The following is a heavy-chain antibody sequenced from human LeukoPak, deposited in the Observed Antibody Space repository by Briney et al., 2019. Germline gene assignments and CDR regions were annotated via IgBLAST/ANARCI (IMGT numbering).Heavy chain of an antibody. CDR3: ARSRGRTLSQH. Sequence: SETLSLTCAVYGGSFSGYYWSWIRQPPGKGLDWIGEINHSGSTNYNPSLKSRVTISVDTSKNQFSLKLSSVTAADTAVYYCARSRGRTLSQHWGQGTLVTVSS. CDR2: INHSGST. V-gene: IGHV4-34*01. J-gene: IGHJ1*01. D-gene: IGHD1-1*01. CDR1: GGSFSGYY.